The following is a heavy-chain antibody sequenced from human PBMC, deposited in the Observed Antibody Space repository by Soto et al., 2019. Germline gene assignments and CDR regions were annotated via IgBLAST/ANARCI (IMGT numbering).Heavy chain of an antibody. V-gene: IGHV3-11*06. Sequence: SLRLSCAAAGVSFSDYYMSWIRKAPGKGLEWVSYISSSSSCTNYADSVKGRFTIYRDNAKNSLYLQMNSLRAEYTAVYYCAGDPRGSGSYYSYYGMDVWGQGTTVIGSS. J-gene: IGHJ6*02. D-gene: IGHD1-26*01. CDR3: AGDPRGSGSYYSYYGMDV. CDR2: ISSSSSCT. CDR1: GVSFSDYY.